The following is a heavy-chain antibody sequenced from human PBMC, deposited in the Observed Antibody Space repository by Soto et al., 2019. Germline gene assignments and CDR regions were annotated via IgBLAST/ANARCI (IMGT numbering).Heavy chain of an antibody. V-gene: IGHV3-48*02. CDR1: GFTFSSYS. J-gene: IGHJ4*02. D-gene: IGHD3-22*01. CDR2: ISSSSSSTI. CDR3: ARGLYYYDSRGYWGY. Sequence: GGSLRLPCAASGFTFSSYSMNWVRQAPGKGLEWVSYISSSSSSTIYYADSVKGRFTISRDNAKNSLYLQMNSLRDEDTAVYYCARGLYYYDSRGYWGYWGQGTLDTVSS.